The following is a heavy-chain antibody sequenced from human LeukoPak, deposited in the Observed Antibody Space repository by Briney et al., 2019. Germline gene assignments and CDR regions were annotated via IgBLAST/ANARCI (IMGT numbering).Heavy chain of an antibody. D-gene: IGHD6-13*01. V-gene: IGHV4-4*07. J-gene: IGHJ4*02. Sequence: SETLSLTCSVSGGSISSYSWTWIRQPAGKGMEWIGRIYATGSTNFNPSLKSRVTMSVDTSKSQFSLNLSSVTAADTAVYYCARAPAGSSKYEYWGQGILVTVSS. CDR1: GGSISSYS. CDR2: IYATGST. CDR3: ARAPAGSSKYEY.